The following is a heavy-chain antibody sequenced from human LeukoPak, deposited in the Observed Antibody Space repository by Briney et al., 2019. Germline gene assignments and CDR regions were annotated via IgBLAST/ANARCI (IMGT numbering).Heavy chain of an antibody. CDR1: GFTFSSYS. V-gene: IGHV3-21*01. CDR3: ARPRYSSSWWVSDYFDY. D-gene: IGHD6-13*01. Sequence: GGSLRLSCAASGFTFSSYSMNWVRQAPGKGLEWVSSISSSSSYIYYADSVKGRSTISRDNAKNSLYLQMNSLRAEDTAVYYCARPRYSSSWWVSDYFDYWGQGTLVTVSS. J-gene: IGHJ4*02. CDR2: ISSSSSYI.